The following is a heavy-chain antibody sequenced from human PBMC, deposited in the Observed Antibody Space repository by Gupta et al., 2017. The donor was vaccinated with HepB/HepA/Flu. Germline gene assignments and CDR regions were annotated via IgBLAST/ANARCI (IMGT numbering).Heavy chain of an antibody. D-gene: IGHD5-12*01. CDR3: AKEAIVAALDYYYMDV. CDR1: GFTFSSYG. Sequence: GFTFSSYGMHWVRQAPGKGLEWVAVISYDGSNKYYADSVKGRFTISRDNSKNTLYLQMNSLRAEDTAVYYCAKEAIVAALDYYYMDVWGKGTTVTVSS. CDR2: ISYDGSNK. J-gene: IGHJ6*03. V-gene: IGHV3-30*18.